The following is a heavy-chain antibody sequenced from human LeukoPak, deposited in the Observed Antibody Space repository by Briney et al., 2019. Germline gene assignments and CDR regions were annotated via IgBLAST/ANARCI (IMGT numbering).Heavy chain of an antibody. Sequence: SEALSLTCTVSGGSISSYYWSWIRQPPGKGLEWIGYIYYSGSTNYNPSLKSRVTISVDTSKNQFSLKLSSVTAADTAVYYCAREIGGQRLCYHYDYCGQGTLVTVSS. V-gene: IGHV4-59*01. CDR2: IYYSGST. CDR3: AREIGGQRLCYHYDY. D-gene: IGHD5-12*01. CDR1: GGSISSYY. J-gene: IGHJ4*02.